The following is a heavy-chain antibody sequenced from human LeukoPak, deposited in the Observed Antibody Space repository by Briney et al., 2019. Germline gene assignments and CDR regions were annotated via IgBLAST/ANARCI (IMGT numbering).Heavy chain of an antibody. V-gene: IGHV3-9*01. CDR1: GFTFDDYA. J-gene: IGHJ4*02. CDR2: ISWNSGSI. D-gene: IGHD6-25*01. Sequence: GGSLRLSCAASGFTFDDYAMHWVRQAPGKGLEWVPGISWNSGSIGYADSVKGRFTISRDNAKNSLYLQMNSLRAEDTALYYCAREGRAADSKKDYWGQGTLVTVSS. CDR3: AREGRAADSKKDY.